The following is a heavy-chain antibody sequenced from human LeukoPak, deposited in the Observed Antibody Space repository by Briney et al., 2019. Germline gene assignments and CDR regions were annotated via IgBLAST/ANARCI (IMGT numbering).Heavy chain of an antibody. D-gene: IGHD2-15*01. J-gene: IGHJ4*02. CDR3: ATVAGDCSGGRCYLLRFDY. CDR1: GFTFSNYW. Sequence: GGSLRLSCAASGFTFSNYWMSWVRQAPGKGLEWVANIKLDGSEKDYVDSVKGRFTISRDNAKNSLYLQMNSLRGDDTAVYYCATVAGDCSGGRCYLLRFDYWGQGTLVTVSS. V-gene: IGHV3-7*01. CDR2: IKLDGSEK.